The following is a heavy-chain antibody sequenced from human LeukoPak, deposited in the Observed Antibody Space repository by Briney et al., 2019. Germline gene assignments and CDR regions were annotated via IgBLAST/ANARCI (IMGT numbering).Heavy chain of an antibody. V-gene: IGHV4-59*01. CDR2: IYYSGST. CDR3: AVRGGAVALDY. J-gene: IGHJ4*02. Sequence: KSSETLSLTCTVSGGSISSYYWSWIRQPPGKGLEWIGYIYYSGSTNYNPSLKSRVTISVDTSKNQFSLRLSSVTAADTAVYYCAVRGGAVALDYWGQGTLVTVSS. D-gene: IGHD6-19*01. CDR1: GGSISSYY.